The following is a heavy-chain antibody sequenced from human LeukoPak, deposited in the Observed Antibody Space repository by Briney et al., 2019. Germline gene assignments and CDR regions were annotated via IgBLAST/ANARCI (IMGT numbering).Heavy chain of an antibody. CDR1: GGTFSSYA. D-gene: IGHD2-2*01. Sequence: GASVKVSCKASGGTFSSYAISWVRQAPGQGLEWMGGIIPIFGTANYAQKFQGRDTITTDESTSTAYMELSSLRSEDTAVYYCARATSDSPTYYYYMDVWGKGTTVTVSS. V-gene: IGHV1-69*05. J-gene: IGHJ6*03. CDR3: ARATSDSPTYYYYMDV. CDR2: IIPIFGTA.